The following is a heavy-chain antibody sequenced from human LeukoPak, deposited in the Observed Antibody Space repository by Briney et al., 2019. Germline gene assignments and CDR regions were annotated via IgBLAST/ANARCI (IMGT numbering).Heavy chain of an antibody. D-gene: IGHD3-10*01. CDR2: ISGSGGST. V-gene: IGHV3-23*01. Sequence: SGGSLRLSCAASGFTFSSYSMNWVRQAPGKGLEWVSFISGSGGSTYYANSVKGRFTISRDNSKNTLSLQMNSLRAEDTAVYYCAKSERVFRGDYFDYWGQGTLVTVSS. CDR3: AKSERVFRGDYFDY. CDR1: GFTFSSYS. J-gene: IGHJ4*02.